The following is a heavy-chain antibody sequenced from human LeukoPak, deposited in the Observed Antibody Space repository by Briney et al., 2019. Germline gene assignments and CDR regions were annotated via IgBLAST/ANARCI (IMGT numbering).Heavy chain of an antibody. CDR2: IIPIFGTA. CDR3: ARELPPDDILDY. CDR1: GGTFSSYA. J-gene: IGHJ4*02. D-gene: IGHD3-9*01. V-gene: IGHV1-69*01. Sequence: SVKVSCEASGGTFSSYAISWARQAPGQGLEWMGGIIPIFGTANYAQKFQGRVTITADESTSTAYMELSSLRSEDTAVYYCARELPPDDILDYWGQGTLVTVSS.